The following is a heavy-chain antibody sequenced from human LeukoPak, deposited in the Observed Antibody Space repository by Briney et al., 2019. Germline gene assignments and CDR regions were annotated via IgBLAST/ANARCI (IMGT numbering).Heavy chain of an antibody. Sequence: ASVKVSCKTPVGTFSSHAITWVRQAPEQGLEWMGRINPIVDTANYAQKFHDRVTITADKSTTTVYLVLNDLTPDDTAVYFCARLSNGYSSGMYNWFDPWGQGTLVTVSS. CDR2: INPIVDTA. V-gene: IGHV1-69*04. J-gene: IGHJ5*02. D-gene: IGHD3-22*01. CDR3: ARLSNGYSSGMYNWFDP. CDR1: VGTFSSHA.